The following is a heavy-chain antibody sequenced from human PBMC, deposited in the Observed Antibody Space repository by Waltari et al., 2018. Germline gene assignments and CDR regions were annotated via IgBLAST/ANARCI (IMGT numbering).Heavy chain of an antibody. Sequence: EVQLVESGGGLIQPGGSLRLSCAASGFTVSSNYMSWFRQAPGKGLEWVSVIYSGGSTYYADSVKGRFTISRDNSKNTLYLQMNSLRAEDTAVYYCARDFSVSGRAFDYWGQGTLVTVSS. CDR2: IYSGGST. CDR1: GFTVSSNY. D-gene: IGHD2-15*01. J-gene: IGHJ4*02. CDR3: ARDFSVSGRAFDY. V-gene: IGHV3-53*01.